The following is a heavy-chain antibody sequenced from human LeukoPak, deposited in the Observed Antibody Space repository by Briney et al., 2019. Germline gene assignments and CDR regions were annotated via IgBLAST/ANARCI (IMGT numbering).Heavy chain of an antibody. D-gene: IGHD6-13*01. CDR1: GFTFSSYE. CDR3: ARDRYRDSRSIDCGMDV. J-gene: IGHJ6*02. CDR2: ISSSVSTI. V-gene: IGHV3-48*03. Sequence: PGGSLRLSCVASGFTFSSYEMNWVCQAPGKGLEWVSYISSSVSTIYYADSVKGRFTISRDNAKNSLFLQMNSLRAEDTAVYYCARDRYRDSRSIDCGMDVWGQGTTVTVSS.